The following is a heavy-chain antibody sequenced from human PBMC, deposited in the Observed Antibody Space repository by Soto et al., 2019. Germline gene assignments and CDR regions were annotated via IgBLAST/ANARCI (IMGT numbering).Heavy chain of an antibody. CDR2: ISSSSSYI. CDR1: GFTFSSYS. D-gene: IGHD5-12*01. J-gene: IGHJ6*02. CDR3: ARDSGYENYYYYYGMDV. V-gene: IGHV3-21*01. Sequence: GGSLRLSCAASGFTFSSYSMNWVRQVPGKGLEWVSSISSSSSYIYYADSVKGRFTISRDNAKNSLYLQMNSLRAEDTAVYYCARDSGYENYYYYYGMDVWGQGTTVTVSS.